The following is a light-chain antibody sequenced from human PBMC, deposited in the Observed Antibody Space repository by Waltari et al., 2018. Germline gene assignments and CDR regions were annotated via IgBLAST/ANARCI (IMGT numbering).Light chain of an antibody. J-gene: IGKJ1*01. CDR2: DAS. V-gene: IGKV3-20*01. Sequence: EIVLTQSPGTLSLSPGERATLSCRASQSVGKFLAWYQQKPGQAPRLLIYDASIRATGIPDRLSGSGSVTDFSLTISRLEPEDFALYYCQHYVRLPVSFGQGTKVGIK. CDR3: QHYVRLPVS. CDR1: QSVGKF.